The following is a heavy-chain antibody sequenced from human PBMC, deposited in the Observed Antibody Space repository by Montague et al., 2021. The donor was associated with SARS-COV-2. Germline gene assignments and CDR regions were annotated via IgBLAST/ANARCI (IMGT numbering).Heavy chain of an antibody. V-gene: IGHV4-34*01. J-gene: IGHJ6*02. CDR2: INHSGGS. CDR3: AREVPLTTFHYYYGMDV. Sequence: SETLSLTCAVYGGSFSGYYWRRFRHPPGRELEWWVEINHSGGSNYNPSPKSRVTILADTSKNQFSPKLRSATAADTALYYCAREVPLTTFHYYYGMDVWGQGTTVTVSS. CDR1: GGSFSGYY. D-gene: IGHD1-14*01.